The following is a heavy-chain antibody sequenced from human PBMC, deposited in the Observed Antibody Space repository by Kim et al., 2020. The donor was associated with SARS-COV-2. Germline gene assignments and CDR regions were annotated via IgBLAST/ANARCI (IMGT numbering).Heavy chain of an antibody. CDR1: GDSMSADY. Sequence: SETLSLTCTVSGDSMSADYWNWIRQSPGKGLEWIGYVYFRGTTSYNPSLKSRVTISIDMSKSQFSPKLNSVTAADTAVYYCARRETRDLFTSDWG. D-gene: IGHD3-10*02. V-gene: IGHV4-59*08. J-gene: IGHJ1*01. CDR3: ARRETRDLFTSD. CDR2: VYFRGTT.